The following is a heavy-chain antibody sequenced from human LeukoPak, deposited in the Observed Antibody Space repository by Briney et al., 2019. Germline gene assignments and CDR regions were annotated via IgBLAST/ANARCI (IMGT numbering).Heavy chain of an antibody. CDR2: INHSGST. V-gene: IGHV4-34*01. CDR3: ARHLMTYAFDI. Sequence: SETLSLTCAVYGGSFSDYYWSWIRQPPGKGLEWIGEINHSGSTNYNPSLKSRVTISVDTSKNQFSLKLSSVTAADTAVYYCARHLMTYAFDIWGQGTMVTVSS. J-gene: IGHJ3*02. CDR1: GGSFSDYY.